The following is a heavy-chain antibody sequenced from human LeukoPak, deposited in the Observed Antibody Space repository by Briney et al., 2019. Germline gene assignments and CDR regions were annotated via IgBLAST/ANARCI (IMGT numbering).Heavy chain of an antibody. D-gene: IGHD4-17*01. CDR3: ARLHIDYGDFMDV. J-gene: IGHJ6*03. Sequence: SETLSLTCTVSGGSISSYYWSWIRQPPGKGLEWIGYIYYSGSTNYNPSLKSRVTISVDTSKNQFSLKLSSVTAADTAVYYCARLHIDYGDFMDVWGKGTTVTVSS. CDR1: GGSISSYY. V-gene: IGHV4-59*01. CDR2: IYYSGST.